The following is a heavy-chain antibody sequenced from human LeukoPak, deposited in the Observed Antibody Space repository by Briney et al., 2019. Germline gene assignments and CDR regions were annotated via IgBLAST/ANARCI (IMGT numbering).Heavy chain of an antibody. J-gene: IGHJ4*02. V-gene: IGHV3-23*01. D-gene: IGHD6-13*01. CDR1: GFTFSSYG. CDR3: AKIRQQPTQYYFDY. CDR2: ISGSGGST. Sequence: GGSLTLSCAASGFTFSSYGMSWVRQAPGKGLEWVSAISGSGGSTYYADSVKGRFTISRDNSKNTLYLQMNSLRAEDTAVYYCAKIRQQPTQYYFDYWGQGTLVTVSS.